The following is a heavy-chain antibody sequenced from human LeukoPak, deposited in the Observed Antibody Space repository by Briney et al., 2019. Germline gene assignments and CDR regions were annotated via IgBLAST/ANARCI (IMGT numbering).Heavy chain of an antibody. CDR1: GFTFDDYA. J-gene: IGHJ3*02. V-gene: IGHV3-43*02. D-gene: IGHD3-22*01. Sequence: AGSLRLSCAASGFTFDDYAMHWVRHAPRKGMEWVSLISGEGGSPYYAASVKGRFTISRDNSKNSLYLQMNSLRSEDTALYYCAKAYKYHSSGYLTHGFDSWGQGTMVTVSS. CDR2: ISGEGGSP. CDR3: AKAYKYHSSGYLTHGFDS.